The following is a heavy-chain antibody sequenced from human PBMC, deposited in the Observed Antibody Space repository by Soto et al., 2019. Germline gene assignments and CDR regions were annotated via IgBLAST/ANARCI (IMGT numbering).Heavy chain of an antibody. CDR3: AANYYRSYDILTGYGY. J-gene: IGHJ4*02. D-gene: IGHD3-9*01. CDR2: IVVGSGNT. Sequence: SVTVSCKASGFTFTSSAVQWVRQARGQRLEWIGWIVVGSGNTNYAQKFQERVTITRDMSTSTAYMELSSLRSEDTAVYYCAANYYRSYDILTGYGYWGQGTLVTVSS. V-gene: IGHV1-58*01. CDR1: GFTFTSSA.